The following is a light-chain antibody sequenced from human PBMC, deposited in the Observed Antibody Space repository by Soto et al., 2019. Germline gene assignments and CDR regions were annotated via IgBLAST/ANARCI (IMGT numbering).Light chain of an antibody. CDR2: DVT. CDR3: CSYAGSYSYV. J-gene: IGLJ1*01. CDR1: SSDVGGYNY. V-gene: IGLV2-11*01. Sequence: QSVLTQPRSVSGSPGQSVAISYTGTSSDVGGYNYVSWYQQHPGKAPKLMIYDVTKRPSGVPDRFSGSSSGNTASLTISGLQAEDEADYFCCSYAGSYSYVFGTGTKVTVL.